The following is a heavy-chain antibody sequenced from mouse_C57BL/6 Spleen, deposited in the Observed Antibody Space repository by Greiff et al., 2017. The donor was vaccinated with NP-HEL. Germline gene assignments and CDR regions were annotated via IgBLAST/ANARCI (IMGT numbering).Heavy chain of an antibody. CDR2: IYPGDGDT. Sequence: VQLQQSGPELVKPGASVKISCKASGYAFSSSWMNWVKQRPGKGLEWIGRIYPGDGDTNYNGKFKGKATLTADKSSSTAYMQLSSLTSEDSAVYFCARITLGYDEAYWGQGTLVTVSA. J-gene: IGHJ3*01. CDR3: ARITLGYDEAY. V-gene: IGHV1-82*01. CDR1: GYAFSSSW. D-gene: IGHD2-2*01.